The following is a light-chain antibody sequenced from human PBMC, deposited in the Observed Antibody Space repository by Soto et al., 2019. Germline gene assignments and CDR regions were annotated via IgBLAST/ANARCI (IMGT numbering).Light chain of an antibody. CDR3: QQANSFPIT. CDR1: QAIRND. Sequence: DSQMTQSACALSASVADTVTITWRASQAIRNDLAWYQQKPGRAPKRLIYGSSTLQSGVPSRFSGRGSGTEFTLTISSLPPEDFATYFCQQANSFPITFGQGTRLEIK. V-gene: IGKV1-17*01. J-gene: IGKJ5*01. CDR2: GSS.